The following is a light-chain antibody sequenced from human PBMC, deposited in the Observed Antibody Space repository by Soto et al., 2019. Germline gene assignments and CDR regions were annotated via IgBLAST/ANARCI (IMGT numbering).Light chain of an antibody. CDR2: AAS. CDR1: QSISSY. J-gene: IGKJ3*01. CDR3: QQSYSTLT. V-gene: IGKV1-39*01. Sequence: DIQMTQSPSSLSASVGDRVTITCRASQSISSYLNWYQQKPGKAPKLLIYAASSLQSGVPSMFSGSGSGTDFTLTISSLQPEDFATYYCQQSYSTLTFGPGTKMDIK.